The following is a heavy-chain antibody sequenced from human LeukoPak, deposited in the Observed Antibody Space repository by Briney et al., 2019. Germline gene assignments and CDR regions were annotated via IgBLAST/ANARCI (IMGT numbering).Heavy chain of an antibody. Sequence: SETLSLTCTVSGGSLSSGSYYWSWIRQPPGKGLEWIGYIYKSGRNWSTNYNPSLNSRVTISIDTSKNQFSLRLSSVTAADTAVYYCARSPRFGSGSYSIDYWGQGSLVTVSS. V-gene: IGHV4-61*01. CDR3: ARSPRFGSGSYSIDY. CDR1: GGSLSSGSYY. J-gene: IGHJ4*02. D-gene: IGHD3-10*01. CDR2: IYKSGRNWST.